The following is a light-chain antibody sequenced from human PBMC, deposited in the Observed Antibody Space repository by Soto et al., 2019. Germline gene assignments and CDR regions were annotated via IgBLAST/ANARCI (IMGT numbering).Light chain of an antibody. CDR2: EVS. Sequence: QYALTQPPSASGSPGQSVTISCTGTSSDVGGYNYVSWYQQHPGKAPKLMIYEVSKRPSGVPDRFSGSKSGNTASLTVSGLQAEDEADYYCSSYAGNDAYVFGTGTKLTVL. CDR3: SSYAGNDAYV. V-gene: IGLV2-8*01. J-gene: IGLJ1*01. CDR1: SSDVGGYNY.